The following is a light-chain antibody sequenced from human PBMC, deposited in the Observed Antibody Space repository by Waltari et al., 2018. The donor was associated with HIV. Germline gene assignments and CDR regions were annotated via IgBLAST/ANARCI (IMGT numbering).Light chain of an antibody. Sequence: DIQMTQSPSSVSASVGDRVTITCRASQDISSWLAWYQQKPGKAPKLLIQGASSLQSGVPSRFSGSGSGTDFSLTISSLQPEDFATYYCQQANSFPITFGQGTRLEIK. J-gene: IGKJ5*01. CDR1: QDISSW. CDR2: GAS. CDR3: QQANSFPIT. V-gene: IGKV1-12*01.